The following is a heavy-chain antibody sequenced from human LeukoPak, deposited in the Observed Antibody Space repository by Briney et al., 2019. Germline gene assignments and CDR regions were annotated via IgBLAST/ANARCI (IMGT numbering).Heavy chain of an antibody. J-gene: IGHJ4*02. CDR3: AREKGDYSSGWYDY. V-gene: IGHV3-30*03. D-gene: IGHD6-19*01. CDR2: MSNDGSSK. Sequence: PGRSLRLSCAASGFTFSSYGMHWVRQAPGKGLEWVAVMSNDGSSKYYADSVKGRFTISRDNSKNTLYLQMNSLRAEDTAVYYCAREKGDYSSGWYDYWGQGTLVTVSS. CDR1: GFTFSSYG.